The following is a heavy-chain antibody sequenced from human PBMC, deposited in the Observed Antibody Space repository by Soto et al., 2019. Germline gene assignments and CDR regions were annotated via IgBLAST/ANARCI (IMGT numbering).Heavy chain of an antibody. D-gene: IGHD3-3*01. Sequence: SVKVSCKASGYTFTSYAISWVRQAPVQGLEWMGGIIPIFGTANYAQKSQGRVTITADKSTSTAYMELSSLRSEDTAVYYCASTTRADTIFGVVTTYYYYGMDVWGQGTTVTVSS. CDR2: IIPIFGTA. V-gene: IGHV1-69*06. CDR3: ASTTRADTIFGVVTTYYYYGMDV. CDR1: GYTFTSYA. J-gene: IGHJ6*02.